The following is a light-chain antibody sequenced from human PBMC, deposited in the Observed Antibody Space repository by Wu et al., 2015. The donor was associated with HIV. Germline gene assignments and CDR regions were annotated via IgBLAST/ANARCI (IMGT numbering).Light chain of an antibody. V-gene: IGKV1-6*01. Sequence: IQMTQSPSSLSASVGDRVTITCRASQSISSYLNWYQQKPGKAPKLLIYAASSLQSGVPSRFSGSGSGTDFTLTISSLQPEDFATYYCLQDYNYPPTFGQGTKVEIK. CDR3: LQDYNYPPT. J-gene: IGKJ1*01. CDR2: AAS. CDR1: QSISSY.